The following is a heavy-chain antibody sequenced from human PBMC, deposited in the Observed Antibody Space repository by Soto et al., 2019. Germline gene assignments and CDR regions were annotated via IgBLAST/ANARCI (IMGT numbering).Heavy chain of an antibody. J-gene: IGHJ5*02. CDR2: INPDNGNT. V-gene: IGHV1-3*01. D-gene: IGHD2-15*01. Sequence: WASVKVSFKACGYTFTRYTMNWLRQAPGQRLEWMGWINPDNGNTKSSQKFQDRVIITRDTSASTAYMDLSSLRSEDTAVYYCARGIATGQLDPWGQGTLVTVS. CDR3: ARGIATGQLDP. CDR1: GYTFTRYT.